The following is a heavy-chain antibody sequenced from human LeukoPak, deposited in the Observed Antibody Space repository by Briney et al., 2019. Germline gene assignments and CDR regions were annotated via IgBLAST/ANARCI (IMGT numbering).Heavy chain of an antibody. CDR3: ARTANFAAGYYIDY. CDR2: ISGSSRHK. CDR1: GFTFSSYT. J-gene: IGHJ4*02. Sequence: GSLILSCSASGFTFSSYTMNWVRQAPGKGLEWVASISGSSRHKYYADSVKGRFTIYRDNAKNSLDLQMNSLSAEDTAVYYCARTANFAAGYYIDYWGQGTLVTVSS. D-gene: IGHD3-3*01. V-gene: IGHV3-21*01.